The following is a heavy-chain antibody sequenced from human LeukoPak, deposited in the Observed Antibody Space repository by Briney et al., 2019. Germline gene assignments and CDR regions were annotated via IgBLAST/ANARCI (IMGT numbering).Heavy chain of an antibody. CDR1: GYTFTGYY. J-gene: IGHJ6*02. Sequence: GASVKVSCKASGYTFTGYYMHWVRQAPGQGLEWMGWINPNSGGTNYAQKSQGRVTMTRDTSISTAYMELSRLRSDDTAVYYCARVIVVPAAINGNYYYGMDVWGQGTTVTVSS. CDR3: ARVIVVPAAINGNYYYGMDV. CDR2: INPNSGGT. V-gene: IGHV1-2*02. D-gene: IGHD2-2*01.